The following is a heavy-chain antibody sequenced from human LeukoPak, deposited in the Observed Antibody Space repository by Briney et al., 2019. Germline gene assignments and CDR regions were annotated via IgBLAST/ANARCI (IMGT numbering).Heavy chain of an antibody. V-gene: IGHV1-2*02. D-gene: IGHD6-19*01. CDR1: GYTFTSYG. J-gene: IGHJ4*02. CDR3: AKGPLIEVAGTTWDY. CDR2: INPNSGGT. Sequence: ASVKVSCKASGYTFTSYGISWVRQAPGQGLEWMGWINPNSGGTNFAQKFQGRVTMTRDTSISTAYMELTRLTSDDTAVYYCAKGPLIEVAGTTWDYWGQGTLVTVSS.